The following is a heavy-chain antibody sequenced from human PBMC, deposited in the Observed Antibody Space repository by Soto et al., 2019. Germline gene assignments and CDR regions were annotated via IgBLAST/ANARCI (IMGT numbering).Heavy chain of an antibody. J-gene: IGHJ4*02. V-gene: IGHV3-30*18. CDR3: AKDSSGPADY. Sequence: QVPLVESGGGVVQPGRSLRLSCAASGFTFSSYGMHWVRQAPGKGLEWVAVISYDGSNKYYADSVKGRFTISRDNSKNTLYLQMNSLRAEDTAVYYCAKDSSGPADYWGQGTLVTVSS. CDR1: GFTFSSYG. D-gene: IGHD3-10*01. CDR2: ISYDGSNK.